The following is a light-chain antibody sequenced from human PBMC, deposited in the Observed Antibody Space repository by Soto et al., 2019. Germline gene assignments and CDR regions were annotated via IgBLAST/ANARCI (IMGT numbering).Light chain of an antibody. CDR2: DVA. J-gene: IGLJ1*01. CDR1: SSDVGRYNF. CDR3: SSYTGSTSLVYV. V-gene: IGLV2-14*03. Sequence: QSALTQPASVSGSPGQSISISCTGTSSDVGRYNFVSWYQQRPGKAPKLIINDVANRPSGISNRFSGSKSGNTASLTISGLQAEDEADYYCSSYTGSTSLVYVFGTGTKLTVL.